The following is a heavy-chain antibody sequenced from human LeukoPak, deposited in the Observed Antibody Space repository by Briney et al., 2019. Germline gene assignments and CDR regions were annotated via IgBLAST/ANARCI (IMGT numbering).Heavy chain of an antibody. CDR3: ARDLGLYCSSTSCYGPVDY. Sequence: GGSLRLSCAASGFTFSSYWMSWVRQAPGKGLEWVANIKQDGSEKYYVDSVKGRFTISRDNAKNSLYLQMNSLRAEDTAVYYCARDLGLYCSSTSCYGPVDYWGQGTLVTVPS. CDR2: IKQDGSEK. CDR1: GFTFSSYW. J-gene: IGHJ4*02. D-gene: IGHD2-2*01. V-gene: IGHV3-7*01.